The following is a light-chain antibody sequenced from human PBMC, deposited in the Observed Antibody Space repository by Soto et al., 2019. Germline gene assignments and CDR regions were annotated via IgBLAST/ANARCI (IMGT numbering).Light chain of an antibody. J-gene: IGLJ3*02. CDR2: DVS. CDR3: CSYAGSYTWV. Sequence: QSALTQPRSVSGSPGQSGTISCTGTNSDVGGYNFVSWYQQHPGKAPKLMIYDVSKRPSGVPDRFSGSKSGNTASLTISGLQAEDEADYYCCSYAGSYTWVFGGGTKLTV. V-gene: IGLV2-11*01. CDR1: NSDVGGYNF.